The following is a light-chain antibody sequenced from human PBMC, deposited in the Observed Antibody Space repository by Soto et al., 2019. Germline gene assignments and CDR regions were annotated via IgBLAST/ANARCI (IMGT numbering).Light chain of an antibody. J-gene: IGKJ4*01. Sequence: ENVLTKSPGHLTLSPGDIATLSCRARETVSSTYLAWYQQKPGQAPRLRIYGASSMSTGIPERVSGSGSGTDFTLTISKLEPEDFAVYYCQQYDSSPPTFGGGTRVEIK. V-gene: IGKV3-20*01. CDR3: QQYDSSPPT. CDR2: GAS. CDR1: ETVSSTY.